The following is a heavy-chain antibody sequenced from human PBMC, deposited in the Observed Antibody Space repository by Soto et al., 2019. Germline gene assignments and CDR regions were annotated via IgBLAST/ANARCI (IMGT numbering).Heavy chain of an antibody. J-gene: IGHJ4*02. CDR1: GFTLSDHY. V-gene: IGHV3-72*01. CDR3: VGTAPFSDISAYTRFFDY. CDR2: SRAKAQGYST. D-gene: IGHD3-22*01. Sequence: EVQLVESGGGLVQPGGSLRLSCTGSGFTLSDHYIDWVRQAPGKGLEWVGRSRAKAQGYSTTYDAYVKGSFTTSGDESKTSASLTTHSLQTEDTAIYYGVGTAPFSDISAYTRFFDYWGQGTLVTVSS.